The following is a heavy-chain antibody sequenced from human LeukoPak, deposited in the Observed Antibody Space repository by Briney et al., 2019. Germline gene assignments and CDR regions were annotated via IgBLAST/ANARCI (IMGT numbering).Heavy chain of an antibody. V-gene: IGHV4-59*08. J-gene: IGHJ4*01. Sequence: SETLSLTCTVSGACINNNFWTWIRQPPGKGLEWIGYIYSSGSANYNPSLKSRVIISGDTSKNQISLNLTSVTAADTAVYFCARHRDYYDTWGHGTLVTVSS. CDR2: IYSSGSA. D-gene: IGHD3-22*01. CDR1: GACINNNF. CDR3: ARHRDYYDT.